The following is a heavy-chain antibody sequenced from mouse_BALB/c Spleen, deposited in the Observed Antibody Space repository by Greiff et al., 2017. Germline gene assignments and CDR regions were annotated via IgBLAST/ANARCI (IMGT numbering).Heavy chain of an antibody. CDR2: ISSGGSYT. J-gene: IGHJ3*01. CDR1: GFTFSSYA. CDR3: ARGAYDAEFAY. V-gene: IGHV5-9-3*01. Sequence: EVKVVESGGGLVKPGGSLKLSCAASGFTFSSYAMSWVRQTPEKRLEWVATISSGGSYTYYPDSVKGRFTISRDNAKNTLYLHMSSLRSEDTAMYYCARGAYDAEFAYWGQGTLVTVSA. D-gene: IGHD2-3*01.